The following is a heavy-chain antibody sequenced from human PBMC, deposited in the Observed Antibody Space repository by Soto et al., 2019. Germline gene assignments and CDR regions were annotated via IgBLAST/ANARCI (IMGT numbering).Heavy chain of an antibody. CDR2: ISSSDGYT. Sequence: EVQLVESGGGLVKPGGSLRLSCAASGFTFSSYNMYWVRQAPGKGPQWVSSISSSDGYTYYADSVTGRFTISRDNAKNSLYLQINSLRAEDTAVYYCATRMHCSGVICHPNFQHRGQGTLVTVSS. CDR3: ATRMHCSGVICHPNFQH. CDR1: GFTFSSYN. J-gene: IGHJ1*01. D-gene: IGHD2-15*01. V-gene: IGHV3-21*01.